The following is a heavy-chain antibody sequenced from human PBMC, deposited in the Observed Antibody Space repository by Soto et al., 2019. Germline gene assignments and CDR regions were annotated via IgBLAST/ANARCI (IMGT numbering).Heavy chain of an antibody. J-gene: IGHJ3*02. D-gene: IGHD6-13*01. Sequence: EVQLLESGGGLVQPGGSLRLSCAASGFTFSSYAMSWVRQAPGKGLEWVSAISGSGGSTYYADSVKGRFTISRDNSKNTLYLQMNSLRAEDTAVYYCAKDPRIAAAGTRAFDIWGQGTMVTVSS. V-gene: IGHV3-23*01. CDR1: GFTFSSYA. CDR3: AKDPRIAAAGTRAFDI. CDR2: ISGSGGST.